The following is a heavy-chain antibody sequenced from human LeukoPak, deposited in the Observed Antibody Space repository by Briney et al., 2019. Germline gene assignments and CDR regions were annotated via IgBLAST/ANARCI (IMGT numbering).Heavy chain of an antibody. V-gene: IGHV1-18*01. CDR3: ARANKRITIFGEVIIPRPFDY. J-gene: IGHJ4*02. CDR1: GYTFTSYG. Sequence: ASVKVSCKASGYTFTSYGISWVRQAPGQGLEWMGWISAYNGNTNYAQKLQGRVTMTTDTSTSTAYMELRSLRSDDTAVYYCARANKRITIFGEVIIPRPFDYWGQGTLVTVSS. D-gene: IGHD3-3*01. CDR2: ISAYNGNT.